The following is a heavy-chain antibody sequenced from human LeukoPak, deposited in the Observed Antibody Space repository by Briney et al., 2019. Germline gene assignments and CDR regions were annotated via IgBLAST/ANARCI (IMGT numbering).Heavy chain of an antibody. V-gene: IGHV3-9*01. CDR3: AKDISVGIVAEPVAMVSPLDV. Sequence: PGRSLRLSCAASGFTFDDYDMHWVRQAPGKDLEWVSGITWNSHSIAYADSVKGRFTISRDNAKNSLYLQMNSLRAEDTALYYCAKDISVGIVAEPVAMVSPLDVWGQGTMVTVSS. CDR1: GFTFDDYD. J-gene: IGHJ3*01. CDR2: ITWNSHSI. D-gene: IGHD2-2*01.